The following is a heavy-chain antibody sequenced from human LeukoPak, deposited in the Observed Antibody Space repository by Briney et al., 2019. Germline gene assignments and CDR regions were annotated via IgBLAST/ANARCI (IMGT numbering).Heavy chain of an antibody. CDR1: GFTFSSYG. D-gene: IGHD2-15*01. CDR3: ARYCSGGSCYYYGMDV. J-gene: IGHJ6*02. Sequence: GRSLRLSCVASGFTFSSYGMHWVRQAPGRGLEWVALMWYDGTNKYYADSVKGRFTISRDNSKNTLFLQMNSLRDEDTAVYYCARYCSGGSCYYYGMDVWGQGTTVTVSS. CDR2: MWYDGTNK. V-gene: IGHV3-33*01.